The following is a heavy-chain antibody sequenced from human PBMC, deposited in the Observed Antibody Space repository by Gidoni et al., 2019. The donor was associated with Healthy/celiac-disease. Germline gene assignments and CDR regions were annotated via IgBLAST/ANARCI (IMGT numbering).Heavy chain of an antibody. CDR1: GGSISSYY. CDR2: IYYSGST. CDR3: ASSPLYSSSWTNFDY. Sequence: QVQLQESGPGLVKPSETLSLTCTVSGGSISSYYWSWIRQPPGKGLEWIGYIYYSGSTNYNPSLKSRVTISVDTSKNQFSLKLSSVTAADTAVYYCASSPLYSSSWTNFDYWGQGTLVTVSS. J-gene: IGHJ4*02. D-gene: IGHD6-13*01. V-gene: IGHV4-59*01.